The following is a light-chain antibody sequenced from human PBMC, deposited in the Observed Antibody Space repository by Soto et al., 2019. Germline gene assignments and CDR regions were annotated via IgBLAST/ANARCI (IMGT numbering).Light chain of an antibody. CDR1: QSVSSDY. Sequence: EIVLTQAPGTLSLSPGERATLSCRASQSVSSDYFAWYQQRPGQAPRLLIYAASSRATGIPDRFSGSGSGTDFTLTISRLVPEDFALYFCQQYSDSLGTFGQGTKVEI. J-gene: IGKJ1*01. CDR2: AAS. V-gene: IGKV3-20*01. CDR3: QQYSDSLGT.